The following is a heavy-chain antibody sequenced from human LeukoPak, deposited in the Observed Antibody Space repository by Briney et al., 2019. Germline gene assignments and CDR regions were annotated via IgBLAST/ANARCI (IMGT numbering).Heavy chain of an antibody. CDR2: ISSSGSTI. CDR1: GFTFSSYE. V-gene: IGHV3-48*03. D-gene: IGHD2/OR15-2a*01. J-gene: IGHJ4*02. CDR3: ARGRSYYAGVYFDY. Sequence: GGSLRLSCAASGFTFSSYEMNWVRQAPGKGLDWVSYISSSGSTIYYADSVKGRFTISRDNAKNSLYLQMNSLRAGDTAVYYCARGRSYYAGVYFDYWGQGTLVTVSS.